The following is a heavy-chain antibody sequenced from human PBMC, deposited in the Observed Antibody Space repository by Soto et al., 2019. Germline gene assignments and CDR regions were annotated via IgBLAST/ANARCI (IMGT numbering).Heavy chain of an antibody. Sequence: HAQTLSLTCAISGDSVSSNSAAWNWIRQSPSRGLEWLGRTYYRSKWYNDYAVSVKSRITINPDTSKNQFSLQLNSVTPEDTAVYYCAIDHITGTTSSPDAFDIWGQGTMVTVSS. CDR3: AIDHITGTTSSPDAFDI. D-gene: IGHD1-7*01. V-gene: IGHV6-1*01. CDR2: TYYRSKWYN. J-gene: IGHJ3*02. CDR1: GDSVSSNSAA.